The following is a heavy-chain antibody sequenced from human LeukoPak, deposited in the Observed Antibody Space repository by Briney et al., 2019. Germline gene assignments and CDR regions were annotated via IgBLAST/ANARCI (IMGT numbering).Heavy chain of an antibody. V-gene: IGHV4-39*07. Sequence: SETLSLTCTVSGDSIYNSDYYWGWIRQPPGKGLEWIGSAFNNEGTYYSPSLRRRVTISRDTSKKQLSLRLSSLTAADTAVYYCARGVQVWLMSQRYFDSWGQGTLVTVSS. CDR2: AFNNEGT. J-gene: IGHJ4*02. CDR3: ARGVQVWLMSQRYFDS. CDR1: GDSIYNSDYY. D-gene: IGHD3-10*01.